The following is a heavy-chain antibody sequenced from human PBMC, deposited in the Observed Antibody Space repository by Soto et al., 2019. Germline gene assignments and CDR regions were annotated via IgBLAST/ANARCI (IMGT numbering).Heavy chain of an antibody. CDR3: GRGRDVDD. CDR2: ISAHNGNT. J-gene: IGHJ4*02. CDR1: GYAFTTYG. Sequence: QVHLVQSGAEVKKPGASVKVSCQGSGYAFTTYGITWVRQAPGQGLEWMGWISAHNGNTNYAQKLQGRVTVTRDTSTSTAYMALRSLRYDDSAVYYCGRGRDVDDWGQGAMVTVSS. V-gene: IGHV1-18*01.